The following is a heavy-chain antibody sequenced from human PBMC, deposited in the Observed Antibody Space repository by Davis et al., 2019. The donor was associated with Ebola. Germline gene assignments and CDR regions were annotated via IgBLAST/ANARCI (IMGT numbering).Heavy chain of an antibody. Sequence: GSLRLSCAVYGGSFSGYYWSWIRQPPGKGLEWIGEINHSGSTNYNPSLKSRVTISVDTSKNQFSLKLSSVTAADTAVYYCARMIVVPDALYNYYYGLDVWGQGTPVTVSS. D-gene: IGHD3-22*01. J-gene: IGHJ6*02. V-gene: IGHV4-34*01. CDR1: GGSFSGYY. CDR2: INHSGST. CDR3: ARMIVVPDALYNYYYGLDV.